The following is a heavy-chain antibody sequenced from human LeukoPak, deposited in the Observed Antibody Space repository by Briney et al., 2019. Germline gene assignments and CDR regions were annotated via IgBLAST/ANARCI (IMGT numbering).Heavy chain of an antibody. CDR2: IYSGGST. J-gene: IGHJ4*02. V-gene: IGHV3-66*01. Sequence: GGSLRLSCAASGFTVSSNYMSWVRQAPGKGLEWVSVIYSGGSTYYADSVKGRFTISRDNSKNTLYLQMSSMRAEGTAVYYYVRGHWDLAIRFDYWGRGPGLPVPS. CDR3: VRGHWDLAIRFDY. D-gene: IGHD1-26*01. CDR1: GFTVSSNY.